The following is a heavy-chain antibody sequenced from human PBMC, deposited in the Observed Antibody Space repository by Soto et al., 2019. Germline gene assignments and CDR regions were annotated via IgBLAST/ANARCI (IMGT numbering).Heavy chain of an antibody. V-gene: IGHV4-59*01. Sequence: SETLSLTCTVSGGSIGSYHWSWVRQPPGKGLEWIASVYYTGTTNYNPSLGSRVTISIDAPGNRFSMEITSVTAADTAIYYCARDTVLTGMFDFWGQGTLVTVSS. CDR1: GGSIGSYH. D-gene: IGHD4-17*01. CDR2: VYYTGTT. CDR3: ARDTVLTGMFDF. J-gene: IGHJ4*02.